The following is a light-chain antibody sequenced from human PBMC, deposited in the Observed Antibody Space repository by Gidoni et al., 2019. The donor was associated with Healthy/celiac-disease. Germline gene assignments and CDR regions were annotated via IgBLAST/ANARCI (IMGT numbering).Light chain of an antibody. CDR3: QSYDSSLSVV. CDR2: GNS. Sequence: QSVLTQPPSVSGAPGQRVTISCTGSSSNTGAGYDVPWYQQLPGTAPKLLIDGNSDRPSGVPDRFSGSKSGTSASLAITGLQAEDEADYSCQSYDSSLSVVFGGGTKLTVL. CDR1: SSNTGAGYD. V-gene: IGLV1-40*01. J-gene: IGLJ2*01.